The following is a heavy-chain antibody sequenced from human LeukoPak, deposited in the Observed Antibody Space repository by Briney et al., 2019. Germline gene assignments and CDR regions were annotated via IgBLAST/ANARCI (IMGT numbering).Heavy chain of an antibody. J-gene: IGHJ3*02. Sequence: GESLEISCKGSGYNFTSYWIGWGRQLPGKGLEGMGIIYPGDCDNRYSTSFQGQVTISADKCRSTAYPQWSSLKASDTAMYVCARSVAVSGPGGAFDNWGQGTMVTVSS. CDR3: ARSVAVSGPGGAFDN. V-gene: IGHV5-51*01. CDR1: GYNFTSYW. CDR2: IYPGDCDN. D-gene: IGHD6-19*01.